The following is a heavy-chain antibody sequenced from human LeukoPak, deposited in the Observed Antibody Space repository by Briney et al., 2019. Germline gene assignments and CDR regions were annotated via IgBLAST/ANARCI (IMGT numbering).Heavy chain of an antibody. CDR1: GGSISSYY. J-gene: IGHJ4*02. Sequence: KTSETLSLTCTVSGGSISSYYWGWIRQAAGKGLEWIGRIYSSGSTNYNPSLKNRVTMSVDMSKNQFSLKLSSVTAADTAVYYCVRNAGDYWGQGTLVTVSS. CDR3: VRNAGDY. CDR2: IYSSGST. V-gene: IGHV4-4*07.